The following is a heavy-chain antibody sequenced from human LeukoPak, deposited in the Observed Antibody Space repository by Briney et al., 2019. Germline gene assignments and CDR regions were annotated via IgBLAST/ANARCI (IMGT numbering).Heavy chain of an antibody. Sequence: SETLSLTCSVSRGSIRHNDYYWGWIRQPPGKGLEWIGNIYYSGTTYYNPSLISRFTISVDTSKNQFSLKLSSVTAADTAVYYCARTIAVAGTDYWGQGTLVTVSS. V-gene: IGHV4-39*07. CDR1: RGSIRHNDYY. CDR2: IYYSGTT. J-gene: IGHJ4*02. CDR3: ARTIAVAGTDY. D-gene: IGHD6-19*01.